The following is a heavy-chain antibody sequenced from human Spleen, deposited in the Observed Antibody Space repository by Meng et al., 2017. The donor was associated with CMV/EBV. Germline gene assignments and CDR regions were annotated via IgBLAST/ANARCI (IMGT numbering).Heavy chain of an antibody. Sequence: GESLKISCEASEFTFSGYWMSWVRQAPGKGLEWVSAISGSGGSTYYADSVKVRFTISRDNSKNTLYLQMNSLRAEDTAVYYCARELGGYSFGKNSGYYRLGMDVWGQGTTVTVSS. CDR1: EFTFSGYW. CDR3: ARELGGYSFGKNSGYYRLGMDV. J-gene: IGHJ6*02. D-gene: IGHD5-18*01. V-gene: IGHV3-23*01. CDR2: ISGSGGST.